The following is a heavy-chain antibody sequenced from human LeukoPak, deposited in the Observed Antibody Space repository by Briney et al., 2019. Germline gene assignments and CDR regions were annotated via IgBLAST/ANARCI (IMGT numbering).Heavy chain of an antibody. D-gene: IGHD2-2*01. J-gene: IGHJ4*02. CDR2: ISPSSSYI. Sequence: GGSLRLSCAASGFSFSGYIINWVRQAPGKRLEWVAYISPSSSYIYYADSVKGGFTISRDNAKNSLYLQMNSLRAEDTAVYYCARGRGCSSMSCYPDYWGQGTLVTVSS. V-gene: IGHV3-21*01. CDR1: GFSFSGYI. CDR3: ARGRGCSSMSCYPDY.